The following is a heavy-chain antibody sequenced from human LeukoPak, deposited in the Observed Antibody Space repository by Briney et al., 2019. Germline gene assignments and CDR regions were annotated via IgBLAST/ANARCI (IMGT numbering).Heavy chain of an antibody. D-gene: IGHD3-16*01. J-gene: IGHJ4*02. CDR2: ISGGGGNT. V-gene: IGHV3-23*01. CDR1: GFTFSSYG. Sequence: PGGSLRLSCAASGFTFSSYGMSWVRQAPGKGLEWVSSISGGGGNTYYADSVKGRFTISRDNSKNTLFLHMNSLRAEDTAVYYCAKALGGYHFDYWGQGTLVTVSS. CDR3: AKALGGYHFDY.